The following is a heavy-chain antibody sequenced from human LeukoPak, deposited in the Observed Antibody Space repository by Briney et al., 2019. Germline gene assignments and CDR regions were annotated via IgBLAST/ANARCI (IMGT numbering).Heavy chain of an antibody. D-gene: IGHD6-13*01. CDR1: GGSFSSYY. CDR3: ARGDRYSNNWPFDQ. Sequence: SETLSLTCAVYGGSFSSYYWSWIRQPPGKGLEWIGEINHSGTTNYNPSLKSRVTISVDTSKNQLSLKLSSVTAADTAVYYCARGDRYSNNWPFDQWGQGTLVSVSS. J-gene: IGHJ4*02. CDR2: INHSGTT. V-gene: IGHV4-34*01.